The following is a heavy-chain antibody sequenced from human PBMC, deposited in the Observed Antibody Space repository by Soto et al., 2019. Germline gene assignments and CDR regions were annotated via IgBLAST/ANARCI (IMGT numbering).Heavy chain of an antibody. J-gene: IGHJ4*02. CDR1: GDSISDYY. CDR2: IYTTGST. V-gene: IGHV4-4*07. D-gene: IGHD5-12*01. Sequence: PSETLSLTCTVSGDSISDYYWSWIRQPAGKGLEWIGRIYTTGSTDYNPSLKSRVTISIDMSKNQFSLKVTSMTAADTAVYYCARGRREKIHDGYDIDYWGQGTLVTVSS. CDR3: ARGRREKIHDGYDIDY.